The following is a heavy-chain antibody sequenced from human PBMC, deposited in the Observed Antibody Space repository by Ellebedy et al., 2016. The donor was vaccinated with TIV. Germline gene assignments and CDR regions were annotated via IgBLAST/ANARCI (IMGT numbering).Heavy chain of an antibody. J-gene: IGHJ4*02. V-gene: IGHV3-74*01. CDR1: GFTFSNYW. CDR3: ARGAYYASGSTTDF. Sequence: GESLKISCAASGFTFSNYWMHWVRQTPGKGLVWVSRINSDGSVTNYADSVKGRFIISRDNAKNTLYLQMNSLRAEDTAVYYCARGAYYASGSTTDFWGQGTLVTVSS. D-gene: IGHD3-10*01. CDR2: INSDGSVT.